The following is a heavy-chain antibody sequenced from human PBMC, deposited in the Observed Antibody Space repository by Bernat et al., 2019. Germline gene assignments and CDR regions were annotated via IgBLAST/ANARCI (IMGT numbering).Heavy chain of an antibody. J-gene: IGHJ4*02. V-gene: IGHV3-30*02. CDR2: IRYDGSNK. CDR1: GFTFSSYG. D-gene: IGHD6-19*01. Sequence: QVQLVESGGGVVQPGGSLRLSCAASGFTFSSYGMHWVRQAPGKGLEWVAFIRYDGSNKYYADSVKGRFTISRDNSKNTLYLQMNSLRAEDTAVYYCAKEERSYSSGWHDYFDYWGQGTLVTVSS. CDR3: AKEERSYSSGWHDYFDY.